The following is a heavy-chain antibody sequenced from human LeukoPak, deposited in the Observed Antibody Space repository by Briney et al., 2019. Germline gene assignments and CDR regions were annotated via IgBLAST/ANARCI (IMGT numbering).Heavy chain of an antibody. CDR2: ISGSGGST. J-gene: IGHJ4*02. CDR1: GFTFSGSA. CDR3: AKYDRGYGSGSYPFGVDY. Sequence: GGSLRLSCAASGFTFSGSAMSWVRQAPGKGLEWVSAISGSGGSTYYADSVKGRFTISRDNSKNTLYLQMNSLRAEDTAVYYCAKYDRGYGSGSYPFGVDYWGQGTLVTVSS. D-gene: IGHD3-10*01. V-gene: IGHV3-23*01.